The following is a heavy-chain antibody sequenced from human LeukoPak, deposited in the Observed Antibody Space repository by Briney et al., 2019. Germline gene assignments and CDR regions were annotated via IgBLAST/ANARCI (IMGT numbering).Heavy chain of an antibody. CDR1: GFTFDDYP. D-gene: IGHD3-22*01. CDR3: VKDIDYYDSSGNFDY. Sequence: TGGSLRLSCAASGFTFDDYPLYWVRQTPGKGLEWVSGISWNSGSIGYADSVKGRFTISRDNAKNPLYLQMNSLRAEDTALYYCVKDIDYYDSSGNFDYWGQGTLVTVSS. CDR2: ISWNSGSI. J-gene: IGHJ4*02. V-gene: IGHV3-9*01.